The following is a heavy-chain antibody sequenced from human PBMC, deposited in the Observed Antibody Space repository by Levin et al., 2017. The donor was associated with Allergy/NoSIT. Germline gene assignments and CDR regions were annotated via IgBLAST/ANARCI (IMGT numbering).Heavy chain of an antibody. D-gene: IGHD1-26*01. CDR3: AKDYGAAYYSFDS. Sequence: GGSLRLSCAASGFTFSTYAMNWVRQAPGQGLEWVSSVSNDGKYTFYADFVEGRFTISRDNSKDTLYLRMNSLRAADTALYYFAKDYGAAYYSFDSGGQGTLVTVSS. J-gene: IGHJ4*02. CDR2: VSNDGKYT. CDR1: GFTFSTYA. V-gene: IGHV3-23*01.